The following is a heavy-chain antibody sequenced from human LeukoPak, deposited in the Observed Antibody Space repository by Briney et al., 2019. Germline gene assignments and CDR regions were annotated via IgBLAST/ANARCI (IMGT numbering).Heavy chain of an antibody. CDR1: GYTFTSYD. CDR2: MNPNSGNT. D-gene: IGHD6-13*01. J-gene: IGHJ5*02. Sequence: ASVKVSCKASGYTFTSYDTNWVRQATGQGLEWMGWMNPNSGNTGYAQKFQGRVTMTRNTSISTAYMELSSLRSEDTAVYYCARGRRSLAAAGRKNWFDPWGQGTLVTVSS. V-gene: IGHV1-8*01. CDR3: ARGRRSLAAAGRKNWFDP.